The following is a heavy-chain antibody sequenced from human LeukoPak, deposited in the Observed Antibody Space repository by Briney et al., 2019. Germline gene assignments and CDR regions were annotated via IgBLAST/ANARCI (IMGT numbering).Heavy chain of an antibody. J-gene: IGHJ4*02. V-gene: IGHV3-7*03. D-gene: IGHD2-21*01. Sequence: GGSLRLSCAASGFTFSSYWMTWVRQAPGKGLEWVANIKQDGSENYYVDSVKGRFTISRDNAKNTLYLQMNSLRAEDTAVYYCARDHSGAFDYWGQGTLVTVSS. CDR1: GFTFSSYW. CDR2: IKQDGSEN. CDR3: ARDHSGAFDY.